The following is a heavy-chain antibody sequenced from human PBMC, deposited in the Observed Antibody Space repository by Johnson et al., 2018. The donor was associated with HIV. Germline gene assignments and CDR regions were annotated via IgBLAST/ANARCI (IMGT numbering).Heavy chain of an antibody. CDR1: GFTFSNYW. D-gene: IGHD1-1*01. V-gene: IGHV3-23*04. CDR2: ISGSGGST. J-gene: IGHJ3*02. CDR3: AREGTTGRNDAFDI. Sequence: VQLVESGGGFVQPGGSLRLSCAASGFTFSNYWMHWVRQAPGKGLEWVSAISGSGGSTYYADSVKGRFTISRDNSKNSLYLQMNSLRAEDTALYYCAREGTTGRNDAFDIWGQGTMVTVSS.